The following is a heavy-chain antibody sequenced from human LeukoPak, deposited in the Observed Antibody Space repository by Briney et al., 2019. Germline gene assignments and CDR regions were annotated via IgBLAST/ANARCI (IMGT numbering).Heavy chain of an antibody. D-gene: IGHD4-17*01. CDR1: GYTFTSYG. Sequence: ASVTVSCKASGYTFTSYGISWVRQAPGQGLEWMGWINPNSGGTNYAQKFQGRVTMTRDTSISTAYMELSRLRSDDTAVYYCARFDYGDYGGCYWGQGTLVTVSS. V-gene: IGHV1-2*02. CDR3: ARFDYGDYGGCY. CDR2: INPNSGGT. J-gene: IGHJ4*02.